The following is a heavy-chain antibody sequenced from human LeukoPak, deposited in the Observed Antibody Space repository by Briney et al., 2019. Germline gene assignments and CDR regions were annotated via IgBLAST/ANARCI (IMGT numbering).Heavy chain of an antibody. CDR3: AKDYFLWFGEVSYFDY. J-gene: IGHJ4*02. Sequence: GGSLRLSCAASGFTFSSYGMRWVRQAPGKGLEWVSAIRCNGGNTYYADSVKGRFTISRDNSKNTLYLQMNSLRAEDTAVYYCAKDYFLWFGEVSYFDYWGQGTLVTVSS. D-gene: IGHD3-10*01. CDR2: IRCNGGNT. CDR1: GFTFSSYG. V-gene: IGHV3-23*01.